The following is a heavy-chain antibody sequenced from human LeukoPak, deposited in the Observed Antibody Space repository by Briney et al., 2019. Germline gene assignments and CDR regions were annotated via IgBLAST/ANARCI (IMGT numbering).Heavy chain of an antibody. J-gene: IGHJ6*02. D-gene: IGHD5-12*01. CDR2: MNPNSGNT. CDR3: AREEVDPAGMDV. CDR1: GYTFTSYD. Sequence: ASVKVSCKASGYTFTSYDINWVRPATGQGLEWMGWMNPNSGNTGYAQKFQGRVTMTRNTSISTAYMELSSLRSEDTAVYYCAREEVDPAGMDVWGQGTTVTVSS. V-gene: IGHV1-8*01.